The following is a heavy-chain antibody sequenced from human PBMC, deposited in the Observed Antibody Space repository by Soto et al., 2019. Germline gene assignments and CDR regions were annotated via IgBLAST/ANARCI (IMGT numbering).Heavy chain of an antibody. CDR3: AKEARGYCTNGVCCYYYDYMDV. CDR2: ISWNSGSI. V-gene: IGHV3-9*01. CDR1: GFTFDDYA. D-gene: IGHD2-8*01. J-gene: IGHJ6*03. Sequence: EVQLVESGGGLVQPGRSLRLSCAASGFTFDDYAMHWVRQAPGKGLEWVSGISWNSGSIGYADSVKGRFTISRDNAKNSLYLQMNSLRAEDTALYYCAKEARGYCTNGVCCYYYDYMDVWGKGATVTVYS.